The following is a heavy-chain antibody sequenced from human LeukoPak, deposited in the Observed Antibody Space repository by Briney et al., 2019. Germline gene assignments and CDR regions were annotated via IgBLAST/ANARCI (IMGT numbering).Heavy chain of an antibody. CDR3: AKAVVIVPTATPFDY. CDR2: ISGSGGST. J-gene: IGHJ4*02. CDR1: GFTFSSYG. D-gene: IGHD2-2*01. Sequence: GGSLRLSCAASGFTFSSYGMSWVRQAPGKGLEWVSAISGSGGSTYYADSVKGRFTISRDNSKNTLYMQMNSLRAEDTAVYYCAKAVVIVPTATPFDYWGQGTLVTVSS. V-gene: IGHV3-23*01.